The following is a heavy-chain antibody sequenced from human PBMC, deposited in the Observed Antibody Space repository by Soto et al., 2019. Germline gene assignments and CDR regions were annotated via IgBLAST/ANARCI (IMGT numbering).Heavy chain of an antibody. CDR1: GYTFRSYD. J-gene: IGHJ5*01. CDR2: VNPNTGNT. D-gene: IGHD3-10*01. Sequence: QVQLVQSGAEVKKPGASVKVSCTGSGYTFRSYDIHWVRQATGQGPEWMGWVNPNTGNTGYAQKLQGRVTMTRDMSKSSAYMEVNSLTSEDTAIYYCARAYGAGSFDFWGQGTLVSVSS. V-gene: IGHV1-8*01. CDR3: ARAYGAGSFDF.